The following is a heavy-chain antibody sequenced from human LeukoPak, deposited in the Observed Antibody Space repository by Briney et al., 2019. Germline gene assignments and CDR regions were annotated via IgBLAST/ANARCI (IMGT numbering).Heavy chain of an antibody. V-gene: IGHV3-48*03. Sequence: PGGSLRLSCAASAFTFSSYEMNCVRQAPGKGLEWDSYISSSGSTIYYADSVKGRFTISRDNAKNSLYLQMNSLRAEDTAVYYCAELGITMIGGVWGKGTTVTISS. CDR1: AFTFSSYE. J-gene: IGHJ6*04. CDR2: ISSSGSTI. D-gene: IGHD3-10*02. CDR3: AELGITMIGGV.